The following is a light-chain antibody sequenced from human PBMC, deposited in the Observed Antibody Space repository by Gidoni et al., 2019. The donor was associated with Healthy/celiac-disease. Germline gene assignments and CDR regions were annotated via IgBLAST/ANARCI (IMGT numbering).Light chain of an antibody. CDR1: QSTSSY. CDR3: QQSYSTPLYT. J-gene: IGKJ2*01. V-gene: IGKV1-39*01. CDR2: AAS. Sequence: DIHMTQSPSSLSASVGDRVTITCRASQSTSSYLNWYQQKPGKAPKLLIYAASSLQSGVPSRFSGSGSGTDFTLTISSLQPEDFATYYCQQSYSTPLYTFGQGTKLEIK.